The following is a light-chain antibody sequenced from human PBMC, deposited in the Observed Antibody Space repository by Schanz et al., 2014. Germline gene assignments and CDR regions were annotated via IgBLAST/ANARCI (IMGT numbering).Light chain of an antibody. CDR3: QQRSNWHLT. J-gene: IGKJ4*01. V-gene: IGKV3D-20*02. CDR2: GAS. Sequence: VLTQSPGTLSLSPGETATLSCTASQGVSSAFLAWYQQKPGQAPRLLIYGASNRATGIPDRFSGGGSGTDFTLTIARLEPEDFAVYYCQQRSNWHLTFGGGTKVEIK. CDR1: QGVSSAF.